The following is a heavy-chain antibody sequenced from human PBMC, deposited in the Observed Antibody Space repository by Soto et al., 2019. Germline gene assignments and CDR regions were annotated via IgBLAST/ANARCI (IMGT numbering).Heavy chain of an antibody. J-gene: IGHJ6*02. CDR2: IYYSGST. D-gene: IGHD2-2*01. V-gene: IGHV4-59*01. CDR3: ARDHKGYCSSTSCPDYYYGMDV. CDR1: GGSISSYY. Sequence: SETLSLTCTVSGGSISSYYWSWIRQPPGKGLEWIGYIYYSGSTNYNPSLKSRVTISVDTSKNQFSLKLSSVTAADTAVYYCARDHKGYCSSTSCPDYYYGMDVWGQGTTVTVSS.